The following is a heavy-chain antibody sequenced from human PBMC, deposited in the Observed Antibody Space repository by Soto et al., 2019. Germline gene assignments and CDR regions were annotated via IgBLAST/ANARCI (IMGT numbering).Heavy chain of an antibody. D-gene: IGHD6-25*01. CDR2: IYSGGNT. Sequence: GGSLRLYCASSWFTVSSNYMTWVRQAPGKGLEWVSVIYSGGNTYYADSVKGRFTISRDNPKNTLYLQMNSLRAEDTAVYYCASAAAEGYWGKGTMV. J-gene: IGHJ4*02. CDR1: WFTVSSNY. V-gene: IGHV3-53*01. CDR3: ASAAAEGY.